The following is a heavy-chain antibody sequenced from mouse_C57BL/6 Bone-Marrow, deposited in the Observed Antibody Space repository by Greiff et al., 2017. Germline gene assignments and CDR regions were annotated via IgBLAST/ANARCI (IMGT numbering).Heavy chain of an antibody. CDR1: GYAFSSSW. D-gene: IGHD1-1*01. V-gene: IGHV1-82*01. CDR2: IYPGDGDT. Sequence: VQLQQSGPELVKPGASVKISCKASGYAFSSSWMNWVKQRPGKGLEWIGRIYPGDGDTNYNGKFKGKATLTADKSSSTAYMQLSSLTSEDSAVYFCARTTVAYWGQGTTRTVSS. J-gene: IGHJ2*01. CDR3: ARTTVAY.